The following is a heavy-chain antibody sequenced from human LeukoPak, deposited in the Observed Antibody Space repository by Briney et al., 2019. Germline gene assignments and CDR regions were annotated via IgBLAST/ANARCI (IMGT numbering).Heavy chain of an antibody. V-gene: IGHV4-61*01. CDR3: ASSDDYYDSSGYSDAFDI. CDR2: IYYSGST. Sequence: PSETLSLTCSVSGGSFRSSSYYWSWIRQPPGEGLEWIGYIYYSGSTSYNPSLKSRVTISMDTSKNQFYLNLNSVTAADTAVYYCASSDDYYDSSGYSDAFDIWGQGTMVTVSS. D-gene: IGHD3-22*01. J-gene: IGHJ3*02. CDR1: GGSFRSSSYY.